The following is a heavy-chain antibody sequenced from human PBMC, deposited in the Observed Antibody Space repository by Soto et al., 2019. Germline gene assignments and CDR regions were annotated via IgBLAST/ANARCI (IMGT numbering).Heavy chain of an antibody. V-gene: IGHV4-59*01. D-gene: IGHD2-15*01. CDR3: SRDVSCSGGSCYPNDWFDP. Sequence: QVQLQQSGPGLVKPSETLSLTCSVSAGSMRNYYWSWIRQPPGKGLEWIGNVDDSGTTKYNPSLRSRVTISVYTSTNQFSLKLSSVIAADTAVYYCSRDVSCSGGSCYPNDWFDPWGQGTLVTVSS. CDR2: VDDSGTT. J-gene: IGHJ5*02. CDR1: AGSMRNYY.